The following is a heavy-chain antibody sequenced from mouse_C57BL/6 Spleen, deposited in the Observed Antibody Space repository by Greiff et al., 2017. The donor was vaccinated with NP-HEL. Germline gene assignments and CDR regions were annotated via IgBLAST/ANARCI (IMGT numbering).Heavy chain of an antibody. J-gene: IGHJ1*03. CDR1: GYTFTSYW. CDR2: IYPGNSDT. D-gene: IGHD1-1*01. CDR3: TREGTVVVWYFDV. Sequence: VQLQQSGTVLARPGASVKMSCKTSGYTFTSYWMHWVKQRPGQGLAWIGAIYPGNSDTSYNQKFKGKAKLTAVTSASTAYMELSSLTNEDSAVYYCTREGTVVVWYFDVWGTGTTVTVSS. V-gene: IGHV1-5*01.